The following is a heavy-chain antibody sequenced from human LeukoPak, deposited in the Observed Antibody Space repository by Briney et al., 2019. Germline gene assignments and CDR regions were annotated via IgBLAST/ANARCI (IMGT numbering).Heavy chain of an antibody. J-gene: IGHJ6*04. CDR3: ARDELGLGYCSGGSCYGIDV. Sequence: SVKVSCKASGGTFSSYAISWVRQAPGQGLEWMGGIIPIFGTANYAQKFQGRVTITADESTSTAYMELSSLRSEDTAVYYCARDELGLGYCSGGSCYGIDVWGKGTTVTVSS. D-gene: IGHD2-15*01. V-gene: IGHV1-69*13. CDR2: IIPIFGTA. CDR1: GGTFSSYA.